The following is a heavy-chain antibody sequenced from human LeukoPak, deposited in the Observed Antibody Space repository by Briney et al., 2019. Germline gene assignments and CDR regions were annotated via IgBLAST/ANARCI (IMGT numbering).Heavy chain of an antibody. V-gene: IGHV3-23*01. CDR1: GFTFSSYA. Sequence: GRSLRLSCAASGFTFSSYAMSWVRQAPGKGLEWVSAIGGSGDSTYYADSVKGRFTISRDNSQNTLYLQMNSLRAEDTAVYYCARDPLDDPKVYYYGMDVWGQGTTVTVSS. J-gene: IGHJ6*02. D-gene: IGHD3-3*01. CDR3: ARDPLDDPKVYYYGMDV. CDR2: IGGSGDST.